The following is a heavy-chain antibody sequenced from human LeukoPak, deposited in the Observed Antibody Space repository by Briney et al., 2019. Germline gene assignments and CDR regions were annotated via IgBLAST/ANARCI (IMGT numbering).Heavy chain of an antibody. Sequence: PGGSLRLSCAASGFTFSDYWMTWVRQAPGKGPEWVANIREDGRKAYYVDSVMGRFTISRDNVKNSLYLLMSYLRAEDTAVYYCVRHGDTDSCLANWGQGTLVTVSS. CDR2: IREDGRKA. V-gene: IGHV3-7*01. CDR1: GFTFSDYW. D-gene: IGHD2-2*01. J-gene: IGHJ4*02. CDR3: VRHGDTDSCLAN.